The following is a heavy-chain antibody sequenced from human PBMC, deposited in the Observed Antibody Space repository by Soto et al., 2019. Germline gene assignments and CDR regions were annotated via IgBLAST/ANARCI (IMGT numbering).Heavy chain of an antibody. D-gene: IGHD6-19*01. CDR2: INPSGGST. CDR3: ARGPGIAVAVNFDY. Sequence: ASVKVSCKASGYTFTSYYMHWVRQAPGQGLEWMGIINPSGGSTSYAQKFQGRVTMTRGTPTSTVYMELSSLRSEDTAVYYCARGPGIAVAVNFDYWGQGTLVTSPQ. V-gene: IGHV1-46*01. CDR1: GYTFTSYY. J-gene: IGHJ4*02.